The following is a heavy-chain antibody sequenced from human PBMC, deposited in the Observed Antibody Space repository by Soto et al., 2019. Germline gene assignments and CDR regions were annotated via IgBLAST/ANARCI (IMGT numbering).Heavy chain of an antibody. CDR2: IYPGDSDT. J-gene: IGHJ4*02. CDR1: GYSFTSYW. CDR3: ARLSREGYNYRGNYFDY. V-gene: IGHV5-51*01. Sequence: PGESLKISCKGSGYSFTSYWIGWVRQMPGKGLEWMGIIYPGDSDTRYSPSFQGQVTISADKSISTAYLQWSSLKASDTAMYYCARLSREGYNYRGNYFDYWGQGTLVTVSS. D-gene: IGHD5-12*01.